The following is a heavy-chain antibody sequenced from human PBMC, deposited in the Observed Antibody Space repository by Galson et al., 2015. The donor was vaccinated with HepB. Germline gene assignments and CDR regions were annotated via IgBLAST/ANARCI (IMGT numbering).Heavy chain of an antibody. CDR3: ARALAGAIYRSGWYDAFDI. V-gene: IGHV3-30*04. J-gene: IGHJ3*02. D-gene: IGHD6-19*01. Sequence: SLRLSCAASGFTFSSYKMHWVRQAPGKGLEWVAVISYDGNNKYYADSVKGRFTIPRDNSKDTLYLQMNSLRAEDTAVYYCARALAGAIYRSGWYDAFDIWGQGTMVTVSS. CDR1: GFTFSSYK. CDR2: ISYDGNNK.